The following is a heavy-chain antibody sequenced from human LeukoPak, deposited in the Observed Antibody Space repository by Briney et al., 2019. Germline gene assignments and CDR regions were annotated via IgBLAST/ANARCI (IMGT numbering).Heavy chain of an antibody. CDR2: IIPIFGTA. J-gene: IGHJ4*02. Sequence: SVKVSCKASGGTFSSYAISWVRQAPGQGLEWMGGIIPIFGTANYAQKFQGRVTITADESTSTAYMELSSLRSEDTAVYYCASYPAYNWNDAYDYWGQGTLVTVSS. CDR1: GGTFSSYA. V-gene: IGHV1-69*13. CDR3: ASYPAYNWNDAYDY. D-gene: IGHD1-20*01.